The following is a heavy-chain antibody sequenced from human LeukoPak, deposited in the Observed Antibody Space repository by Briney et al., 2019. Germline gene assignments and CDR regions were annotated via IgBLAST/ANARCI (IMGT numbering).Heavy chain of an antibody. D-gene: IGHD2-2*01. J-gene: IGHJ4*02. CDR2: IANDGKDK. CDR1: GFTFSRYG. V-gene: IGHV3-30*18. Sequence: GGSLRLSCAASGFTFSRYGLHWVRQAPGKGLEWVAVIANDGKDKKYADSVKGRFTISRDNSKSTLYLQMNSPRAEDTAMYYCAKDPQVGAAAYYFDSWGQGTLVTVSS. CDR3: AKDPQVGAAAYYFDS.